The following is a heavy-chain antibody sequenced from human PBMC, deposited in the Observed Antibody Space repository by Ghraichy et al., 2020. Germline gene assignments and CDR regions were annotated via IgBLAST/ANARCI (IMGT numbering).Heavy chain of an antibody. CDR3: ARGIGARYDYFDY. D-gene: IGHD2-21*01. Sequence: GGSLRLSCAASGFTFSSYGMHWVRQAPGKGLEWVAVIWYDGSNKYYADSVKGRFTISRDNSKNTLYLQMNSLRAEDTAVYYCARGIGARYDYFDYWGQGTLVTVSS. V-gene: IGHV3-33*01. CDR1: GFTFSSYG. J-gene: IGHJ4*02. CDR2: IWYDGSNK.